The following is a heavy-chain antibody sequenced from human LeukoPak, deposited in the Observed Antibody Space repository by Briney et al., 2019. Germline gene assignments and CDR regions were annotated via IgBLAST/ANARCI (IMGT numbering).Heavy chain of an antibody. D-gene: IGHD3-10*01. Sequence: GASVKVSCKASGGTFSSYAISWVRQAPGQGLEWMGWITGYNGNTAYAQKFQGRVTMTTDTSTSTAYMELRSLRSDDTAVYYCARGGSGSYYPDYWGQGTLVTVSS. CDR1: GGTFSSYA. J-gene: IGHJ4*02. CDR3: ARGGSGSYYPDY. CDR2: ITGYNGNT. V-gene: IGHV1-18*01.